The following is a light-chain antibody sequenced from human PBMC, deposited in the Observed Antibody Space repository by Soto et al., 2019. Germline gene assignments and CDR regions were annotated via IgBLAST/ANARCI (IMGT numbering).Light chain of an antibody. CDR2: EAS. Sequence: DIQMTQSPSTLSASVGDRVTITCRASQSISGSLAWYQQKPGKAPKLLIYEASNLKSGVPSRFSGSGSGTEYTLTIGSLQPDDSASYYCQQYNGYWTFGQGTRVELK. J-gene: IGKJ1*01. CDR1: QSISGS. V-gene: IGKV1-5*03. CDR3: QQYNGYWT.